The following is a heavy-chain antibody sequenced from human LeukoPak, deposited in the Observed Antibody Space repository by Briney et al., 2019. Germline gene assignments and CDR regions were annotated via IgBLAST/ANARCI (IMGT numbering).Heavy chain of an antibody. V-gene: IGHV3-23*01. J-gene: IGHJ4*02. D-gene: IGHD3-22*01. Sequence: SGGSLRLPCAASGFTFSSYAMSWVRQAPGKGLEWVSAISGSGGSTYYADSVKGRFTISRDNSKNTLYLQMNSLRAEDTAVYYCAKEAYYYDSSGYYYVSPGPDYWGQGTLVTVSS. CDR3: AKEAYYYDSSGYYYVSPGPDY. CDR1: GFTFSSYA. CDR2: ISGSGGST.